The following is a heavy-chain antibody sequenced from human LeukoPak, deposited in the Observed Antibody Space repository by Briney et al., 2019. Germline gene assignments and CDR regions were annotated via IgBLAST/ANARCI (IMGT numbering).Heavy chain of an antibody. CDR2: IKSKADGGTA. CDR1: GFTFSDAW. Sequence: PGGSLRLSCAASGFTFSDAWMSWVRQAPGKGLEWVGRIKSKADGGTADYATLMKGRFTISRDDSKNTLYLQMNSLKTEATAVYFCTTCTVGPTTSHFANWGQGALVTVSS. D-gene: IGHD1-26*01. CDR3: TTCTVGPTTSHFAN. V-gene: IGHV3-15*01. J-gene: IGHJ4*02.